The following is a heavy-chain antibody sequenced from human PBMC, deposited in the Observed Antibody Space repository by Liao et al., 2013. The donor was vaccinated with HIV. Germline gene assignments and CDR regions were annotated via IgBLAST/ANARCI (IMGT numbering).Heavy chain of an antibody. J-gene: IGHJ6*03. V-gene: IGHV4-39*07. CDR2: IYYSGSSSYSGST. Sequence: QLQLQESGPGLVKPSETLSLTCTVSGGSISSSSHYWGWIRQPPGKGLEWIGSIYYSGSSSYSGSTYYNSSFRSRVSISVDASKKQFSLKLRSVTAADTAVYYCAREALYFYYMDVWGKGATVTVSS. CDR1: GGSISSSSHY. CDR3: AREALYFYYMDV.